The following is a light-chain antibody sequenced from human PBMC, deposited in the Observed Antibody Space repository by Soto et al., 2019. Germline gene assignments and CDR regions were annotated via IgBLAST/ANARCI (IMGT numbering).Light chain of an antibody. CDR1: QSVSSNY. Sequence: EIVLTQSPGTLSLSPGDRATLSCRASQSVSSNYLTWYQQKPGQAPRLLIYGASSRATGIPDRFSGSGSGTDFTLTISGLEPEDFAVYYCQHYGGSLYTFGQGTKLEIK. V-gene: IGKV3-20*01. J-gene: IGKJ2*01. CDR3: QHYGGSLYT. CDR2: GAS.